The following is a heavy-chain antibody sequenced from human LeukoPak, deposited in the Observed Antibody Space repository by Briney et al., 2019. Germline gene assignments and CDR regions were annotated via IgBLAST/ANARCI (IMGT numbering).Heavy chain of an antibody. CDR3: ARYISGTYYSDY. V-gene: IGHV3-21*06. CDR1: GFSLSSYS. Sequence: AGSLRLSCAASGFSLSSYSMHWVRQAPGKGLECVSSISSSTGFIHYADSVKGRFTISRDNAKNSVFLQMASLRAEDTAVYYCARYISGTYYSDYWGQGTLVTVSS. J-gene: IGHJ4*02. CDR2: ISSSTGFI. D-gene: IGHD3-10*01.